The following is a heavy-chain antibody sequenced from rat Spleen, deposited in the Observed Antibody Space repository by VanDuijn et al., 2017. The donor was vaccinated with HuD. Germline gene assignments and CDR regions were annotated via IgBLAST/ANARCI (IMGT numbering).Heavy chain of an antibody. D-gene: IGHD1-12*02. CDR3: ARNDGTYCYRFAY. J-gene: IGHJ3*01. CDR2: INSAGST. Sequence: EVQLQESGPGLVKPSQSLSLTCSVTGYSITSNYWGWIRKFPGNKMEWMGYINSAGSTNYNPSLKSRISITRDTSKNQFFLQVNSVTTEDTATYYCARNDGTYCYRFAYWGQGTLVTVSS. CDR1: GYSITSNY. V-gene: IGHV3-3*01.